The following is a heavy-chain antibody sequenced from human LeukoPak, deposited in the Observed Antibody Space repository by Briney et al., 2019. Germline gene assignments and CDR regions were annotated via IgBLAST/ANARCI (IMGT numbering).Heavy chain of an antibody. CDR1: GFTFSRYS. CDR2: ISSSSSYI. V-gene: IGHV3-21*01. Sequence: PGGSLTLSCAASGFTFSRYSMNWVRQAPGKGLEWVSSISSSSSYIYYADSVKGRFTISRDNAKNSLYLQMNSLRAEDTAVYYCAREGDIVATAREGVEYYYYYYGMDVWGQGTTVTVSS. J-gene: IGHJ6*02. CDR3: AREGDIVATAREGVEYYYYYYGMDV. D-gene: IGHD5-12*01.